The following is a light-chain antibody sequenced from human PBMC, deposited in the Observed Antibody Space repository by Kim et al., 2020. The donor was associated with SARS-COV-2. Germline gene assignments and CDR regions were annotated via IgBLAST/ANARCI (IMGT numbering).Light chain of an antibody. V-gene: IGKV3-20*01. CDR2: GAS. CDR3: QQYASSPWT. CDR1: HTVSSSY. J-gene: IGKJ1*01. Sequence: SPGDRATLSCRASHTVSSSYLAWFQQKPGQPPRILLYGASSRASDIPDRFSGSGSGTDFTLSISRLEPEDFAVYYCQQYASSPWTFGQGTKVDIK.